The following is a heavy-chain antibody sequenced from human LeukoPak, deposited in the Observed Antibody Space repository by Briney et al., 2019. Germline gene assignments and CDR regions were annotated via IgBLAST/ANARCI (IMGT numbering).Heavy chain of an antibody. CDR1: GFTFSSYA. CDR2: ISDTGATT. CDR3: AKDTSIGRYCTNGVCSPFDY. J-gene: IGHJ4*02. V-gene: IGHV3-23*01. Sequence: GGSLRLSCAGSGFTFSSYAMSWVRQAPGKGLEWVSAISDTGATTYDADSVKGRFTISRDNSGSTLYLQMNSLRAEDTALYYCAKDTSIGRYCTNGVCSPFDYWGQGTLVTVSS. D-gene: IGHD2-8*01.